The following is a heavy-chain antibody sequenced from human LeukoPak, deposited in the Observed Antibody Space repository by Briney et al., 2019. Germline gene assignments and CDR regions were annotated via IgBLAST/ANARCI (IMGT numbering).Heavy chain of an antibody. CDR1: GFTFSSFW. D-gene: IGHD6-19*01. CDR2: INSVGSST. V-gene: IGHV3-74*01. CDR3: ARERTSGWDAFDF. J-gene: IGHJ4*02. Sequence: GGSLRLSCAASGFTFSSFWMHWVRQAPGRGLVWVSRINSVGSSTSYADSVKGRFTISRDNAKNTLYLQMNSLRAEDTAVYYCARERTSGWDAFDFWGQGTLVTVSS.